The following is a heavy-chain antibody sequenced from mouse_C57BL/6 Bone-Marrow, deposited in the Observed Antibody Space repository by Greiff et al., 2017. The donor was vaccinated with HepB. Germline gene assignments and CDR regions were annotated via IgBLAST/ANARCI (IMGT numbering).Heavy chain of an antibody. D-gene: IGHD2-3*01. CDR3: AKTARWLADDFDY. CDR2: MSDGGSYT. CDR1: GFTFSSYA. Sequence: EVKLEESGGGLVKPGGSLKLSCAASGFTFSSYAMSWVRQTPEKRLEWVAPMSDGGSYTYYPDNVKGRFTISRDNANNNLYLQMSHLKTEDTAMYYCAKTARWLADDFDYWGQGTTLTVSS. J-gene: IGHJ2*01. V-gene: IGHV5-4*03.